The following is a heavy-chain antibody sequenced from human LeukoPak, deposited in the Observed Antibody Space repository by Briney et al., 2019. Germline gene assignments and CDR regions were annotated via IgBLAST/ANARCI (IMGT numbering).Heavy chain of an antibody. CDR1: GVTFSSYG. D-gene: IGHD4-17*01. Sequence: PGGSLRLSCAASGVTFSSYGMHWVRQSPGKGLEWVACIRYDGSNKYYADSVKGRFTISTYNSKNSLYLQMNSLRAEDTAVYYCAKDLLRLRLSNFDYWGQGTLVTVSS. J-gene: IGHJ4*02. V-gene: IGHV3-30*02. CDR3: AKDLLRLRLSNFDY. CDR2: IRYDGSNK.